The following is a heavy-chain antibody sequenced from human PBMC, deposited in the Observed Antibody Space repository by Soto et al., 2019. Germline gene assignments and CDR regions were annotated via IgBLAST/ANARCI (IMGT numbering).Heavy chain of an antibody. CDR1: GYKVSTWHNFTSYW. J-gene: IGHJ6*02. CDR2: IYPGDSDT. CDR3: ARTAAAGKDYYGTDV. V-gene: IGHV5-51*01. Sequence: PGESLKISCMGSGYKVSTWHNFTSYWIAWVRQMPGEGLEWMGIIYPGDSDTRYSPSFQGQVTISADKSINSVYLQWSSLKASDTAMYYCARTAAAGKDYYGTDVWGQGTTVTVSS. D-gene: IGHD6-13*01.